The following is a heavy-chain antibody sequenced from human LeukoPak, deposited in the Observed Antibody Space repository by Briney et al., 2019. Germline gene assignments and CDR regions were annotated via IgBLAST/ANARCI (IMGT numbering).Heavy chain of an antibody. J-gene: IGHJ3*02. V-gene: IGHV3-23*01. Sequence: GGSLRLSCAASGFTLSSYAMSWVRQAPGKGPEWVSAISVSGNTYHADSVKGRFTISRDNSKNTLYLQMNSLRAEDTAVYYCAKPANDYYDSSGYYFGAFDIWGQGTMVTVSS. CDR1: GFTLSSYA. D-gene: IGHD3-22*01. CDR3: AKPANDYYDSSGYYFGAFDI. CDR2: ISVSGNT.